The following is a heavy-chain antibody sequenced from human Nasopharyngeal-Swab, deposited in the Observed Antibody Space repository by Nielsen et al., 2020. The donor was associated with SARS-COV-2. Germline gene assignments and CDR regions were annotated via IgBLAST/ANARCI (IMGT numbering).Heavy chain of an antibody. CDR2: ISGSGHRT. CDR1: GFTFSSCA. V-gene: IGHV3-23*01. CDR3: AKDFRHNYDYWSGYFTN. J-gene: IGHJ4*02. D-gene: IGHD3-3*01. Sequence: GESLKISCVASGFTFSSCAMTWVRQAPGKGPQWLSTISGSGHRTYYADSVKGRFTISRDNSQNTLYLQMNSLRAEDTAVYYCAKDFRHNYDYWSGYFTNWGQGTLVTVSS.